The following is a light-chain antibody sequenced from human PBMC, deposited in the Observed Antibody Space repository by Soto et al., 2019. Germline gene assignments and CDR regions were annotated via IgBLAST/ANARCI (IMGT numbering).Light chain of an antibody. CDR2: GAT. CDR1: QSVSSSY. Sequence: EIVLTQSPGTLSLSPGERATLSCRASQSVSSSYLACYQQKPGQAPRLLIYGATSRATGIPDRFSGSGSGTDFTLTISRLEPEDFAVYYCHQYDSSPLTFGGGTKVEIK. V-gene: IGKV3-20*01. CDR3: HQYDSSPLT. J-gene: IGKJ4*01.